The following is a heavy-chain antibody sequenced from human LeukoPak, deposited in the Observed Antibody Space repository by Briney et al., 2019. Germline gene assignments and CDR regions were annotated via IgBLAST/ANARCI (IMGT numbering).Heavy chain of an antibody. J-gene: IGHJ4*02. V-gene: IGHV4-31*03. CDR2: IYYSETT. D-gene: IGHD6-19*01. CDR3: ASGYPVAGSYFDY. Sequence: SETLSLTCTVSGGSVSSRGFYWSWIRQHPGKGLEWIAYIYYSETTYYNPSLRSRVTMSVDTSQNQFSLNLSSVTAADTAVYYCASGYPVAGSYFDYWGQGALVTVSS. CDR1: GGSVSSRGFY.